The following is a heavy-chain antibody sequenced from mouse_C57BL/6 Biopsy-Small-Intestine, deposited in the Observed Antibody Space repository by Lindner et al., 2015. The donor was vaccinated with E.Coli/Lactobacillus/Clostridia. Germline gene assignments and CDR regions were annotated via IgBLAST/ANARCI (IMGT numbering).Heavy chain of an antibody. CDR3: ARKGRDYAMDY. CDR2: IYPGDGST. J-gene: IGHJ4*01. D-gene: IGHD3-3*01. CDR1: GYTFTSYD. Sequence: VQLQESGPELVKPGASVKLSCKASGYTFTSYDINWVKQRPGQGLEWIGWIYPGDGSTKYNEKFKGKATLTVDTSSSTAYMELHSLTSEDSAVYFCARKGRDYAMDYWGQGTSVTVSS. V-gene: IGHV1-85*01.